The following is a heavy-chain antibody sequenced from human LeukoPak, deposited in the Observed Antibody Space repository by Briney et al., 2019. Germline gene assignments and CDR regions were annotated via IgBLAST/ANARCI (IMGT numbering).Heavy chain of an antibody. V-gene: IGHV4-30-2*01. CDR3: ARDSVTAMRGFDY. D-gene: IGHD5-18*01. CDR1: GGSISSGGYS. CDR2: IYHSGST. J-gene: IGHJ4*02. Sequence: SETLSLTCAVSGGSISSGGYSWSWIRQPPGKGLEWIGYIYHSGSTYYNPSLKSRVTISVDRSKNQFSLKLSSVTAADTAVYYCARDSVTAMRGFDYWGQGTLVTVSS.